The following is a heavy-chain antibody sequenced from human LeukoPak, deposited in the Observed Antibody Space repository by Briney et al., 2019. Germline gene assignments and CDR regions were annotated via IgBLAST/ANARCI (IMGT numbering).Heavy chain of an antibody. CDR2: IYYSGST. J-gene: IGHJ4*02. Sequence: SETLSLTCAVYGGSFSDYYWSWIRQPPGKGLEWIGYIYYSGSTNYNPSLKSRVTISVDTSKNQFSLKLSSVTAADTAVYYCARVGYETFDYWGQGTLVTVSS. D-gene: IGHD5-12*01. CDR3: ARVGYETFDY. CDR1: GGSFSDYY. V-gene: IGHV4-59*08.